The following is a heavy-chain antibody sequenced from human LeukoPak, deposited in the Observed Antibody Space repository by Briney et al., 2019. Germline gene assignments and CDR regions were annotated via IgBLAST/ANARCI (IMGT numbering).Heavy chain of an antibody. Sequence: SETLFLTCTVSGGSISSFHWSWIRQPPGKGLEHIGNIYDSGSTYYNPSLKSRVTISVDTSKNQFSLKLSSVTAADTAVYYCARPIYTSSWYAFDIWGQGTTVTVSS. CDR2: IYDSGST. J-gene: IGHJ3*02. D-gene: IGHD6-13*01. CDR3: ARPIYTSSWYAFDI. V-gene: IGHV4-59*01. CDR1: GGSISSFH.